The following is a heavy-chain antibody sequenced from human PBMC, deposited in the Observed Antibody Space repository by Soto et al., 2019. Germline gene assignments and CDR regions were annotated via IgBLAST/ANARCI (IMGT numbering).Heavy chain of an antibody. D-gene: IGHD2-2*01. J-gene: IGHJ4*02. CDR1: GFTVSDYN. V-gene: IGHV3-11*01. Sequence: AGGSLRLSCAASGFTVSDYNMGWIRQAPGKGLEWISYISGSGETKYYADSVKGRFTISRDNAKNSLFLQINSLRADDTAVYFCARDARRSDTSWFYDDYWGQGTQVTVSS. CDR3: ARDARRSDTSWFYDDY. CDR2: ISGSGETK.